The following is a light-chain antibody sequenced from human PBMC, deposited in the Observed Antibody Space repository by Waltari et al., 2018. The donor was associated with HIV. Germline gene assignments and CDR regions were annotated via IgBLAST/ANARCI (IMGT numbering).Light chain of an antibody. CDR1: AGSLSARSW. CDR2: STN. Sequence: QTVVTQEPSFSVSPGGTVTLTCGLSAGSLSARSWPSWYQQTPGQAPRTLIYSTNTRSSGVPDRFSGSILGNKAALTITGAQADDESVYYCSLYMGGGIWVFGGGTKLTVL. J-gene: IGLJ3*02. V-gene: IGLV8-61*01. CDR3: SLYMGGGIWV.